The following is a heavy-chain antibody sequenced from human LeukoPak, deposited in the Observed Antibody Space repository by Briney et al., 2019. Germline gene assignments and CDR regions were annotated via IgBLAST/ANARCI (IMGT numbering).Heavy chain of an antibody. CDR1: GFTVSNNH. J-gene: IGHJ4*02. V-gene: IGHV3-53*01. CDR3: ASSSWYGGFDY. Sequence: GGSLRLSCAASGFTVSNNHMNWVRQAPGKGLEWVSVIHSADTTYYADSVKGRFTISRDNSKNTLCLQMNSLRAEDTAVYYCASSSWYGGFDYWGQGTLVTVSS. D-gene: IGHD6-13*01. CDR2: IHSADTT.